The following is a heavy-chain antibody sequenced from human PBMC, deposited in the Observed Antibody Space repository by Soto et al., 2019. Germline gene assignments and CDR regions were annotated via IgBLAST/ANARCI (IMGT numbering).Heavy chain of an antibody. J-gene: IGHJ3*02. CDR1: GFTFSSYA. D-gene: IGHD2-15*01. CDR2: ISGSGGST. CDR3: AKDILVGIVVVGPGDAGAFDI. V-gene: IGHV3-23*01. Sequence: GGSLRLSCAASGFTFSSYAMSWVRQAPGKGLEWVSAISGSGGSTYYADSVKGRFTISRDNSKNTLYLQVNSLRAEDTDVYYCAKDILVGIVVVGPGDAGAFDIWGEGTMVT.